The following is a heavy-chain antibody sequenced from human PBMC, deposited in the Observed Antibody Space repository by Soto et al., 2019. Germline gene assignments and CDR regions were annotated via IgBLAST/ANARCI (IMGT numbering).Heavy chain of an antibody. Sequence: EVQLVESGGGLVKPGGSIRLPCPASGFTFSNAWMNWVGQAPRKGLEWVGRIKSKTDGETTDYAAPVKGRFTISRDDSKNPLYLQMNSLKTEDTAVYYCTPDFQGVSDYWGQGTLVTVSS. CDR3: TPDFQGVSDY. D-gene: IGHD3-10*01. V-gene: IGHV3-15*07. CDR2: IKSKTDGETT. J-gene: IGHJ4*02. CDR1: GFTFSNAW.